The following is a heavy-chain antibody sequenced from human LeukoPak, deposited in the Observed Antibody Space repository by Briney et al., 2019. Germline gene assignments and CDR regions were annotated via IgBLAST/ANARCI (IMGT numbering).Heavy chain of an antibody. Sequence: GGSLRLSCAASGFTFSSYAMSWVCQAPGKGLEWVSAISGSGGSTYYADSVKGRFTISRDNSKNTLYLQMNSLRAEDTAVYYCARAYIAAMYYFDYWGQGTLVTVSS. D-gene: IGHD6-13*01. CDR1: GFTFSSYA. CDR2: ISGSGGST. CDR3: ARAYIAAMYYFDY. V-gene: IGHV3-23*01. J-gene: IGHJ4*02.